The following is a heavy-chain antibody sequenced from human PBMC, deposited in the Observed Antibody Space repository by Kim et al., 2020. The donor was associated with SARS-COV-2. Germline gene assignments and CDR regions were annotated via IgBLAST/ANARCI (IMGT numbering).Heavy chain of an antibody. J-gene: IGHJ4*02. Sequence: AEYGKGRFTISRDNSKSTLYLQMNSLRAEDTAVYYCAKSLAGRGSPPFDYWGQGTLVTVSS. CDR3: AKSLAGRGSPPFDY. D-gene: IGHD3-10*01. V-gene: IGHV3-30*02.